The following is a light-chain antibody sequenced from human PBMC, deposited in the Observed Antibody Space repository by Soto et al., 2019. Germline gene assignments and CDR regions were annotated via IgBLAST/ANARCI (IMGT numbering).Light chain of an antibody. CDR2: DNN. Sequence: QSVLTQPPSVSAAPGQKVTISCSGSSSNIGNNYVSWYQQLPGTAPKLLIYDNNKRPSGIPDRFSGSKSGTSATLGITGLQTGEEADYYCGTWDSSLSAGRVFGTGTKVTVL. J-gene: IGLJ1*01. CDR1: SSNIGNNY. CDR3: GTWDSSLSAGRV. V-gene: IGLV1-51*01.